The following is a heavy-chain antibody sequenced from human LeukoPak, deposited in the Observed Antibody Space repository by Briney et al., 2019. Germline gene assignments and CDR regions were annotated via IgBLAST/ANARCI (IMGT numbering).Heavy chain of an antibody. CDR2: ISGSGAGT. V-gene: IGHV3-23*01. CDR3: AKMVREFYTISYYFDY. Sequence: GGSLRLSCAASGFTFSSYGMHWVRQAPGKGLEWVSGISGSGAGTYYADSVKGRFTISRDNSKNTLYLQMNSLRADDTAVYYCAKMVREFYTISYYFDYWGQGTLVTVSS. D-gene: IGHD2-8*01. J-gene: IGHJ4*02. CDR1: GFTFSSYG.